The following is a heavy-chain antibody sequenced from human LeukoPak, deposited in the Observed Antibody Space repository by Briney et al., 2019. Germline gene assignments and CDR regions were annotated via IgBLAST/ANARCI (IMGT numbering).Heavy chain of an antibody. CDR2: INPNSGGT. D-gene: IGHD5-18*01. J-gene: IGHJ4*02. V-gene: IGHV1-2*02. CDR1: GYTFTGYF. Sequence: ASVKVSCKASGYTFTGYFIHWVRQAPGQGLEWMGWINPNSGGTRYAQNLQDRVTMTRDTSISTAYMEVSRLRSDDTAVYYCARDPGYSYETGDYWGQGTLVTVSS. CDR3: ARDPGYSYETGDY.